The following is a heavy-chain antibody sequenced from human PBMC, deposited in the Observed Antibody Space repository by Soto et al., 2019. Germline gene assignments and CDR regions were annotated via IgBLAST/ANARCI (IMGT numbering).Heavy chain of an antibody. Sequence: DVQLLESGGGLVKPGGSLKLSCAASGFTFSNHAMRWVRQAPGKGLEWVSSASPSGDMSYYADSVKGRFTIARDNSKNTLYLQMNSLRAEDAADYYCAKVPQGSYAMDVWGRGTSVTVSS. V-gene: IGHV3-23*01. CDR3: AKVPQGSYAMDV. D-gene: IGHD2-8*01. J-gene: IGHJ6*02. CDR1: GFTFSNHA. CDR2: ASPSGDMS.